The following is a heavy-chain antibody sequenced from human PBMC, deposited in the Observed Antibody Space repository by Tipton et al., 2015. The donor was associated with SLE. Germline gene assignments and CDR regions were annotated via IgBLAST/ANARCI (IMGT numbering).Heavy chain of an antibody. CDR3: ARVLIPTYYYGSGSYIDY. CDR2: IYHSGST. CDR1: GGSFSGYY. Sequence: TLSLTCAVYGGSFSGYYWGWIRQPPGKGLEWIGSIYHSGSTYYNPSLKSRVTISVDTSKNQFSLKLSSVTAADTAVYYCARVLIPTYYYGSGSYIDYWGQGTLVTVSS. D-gene: IGHD3-10*01. J-gene: IGHJ4*02. V-gene: IGHV4-38-2*01.